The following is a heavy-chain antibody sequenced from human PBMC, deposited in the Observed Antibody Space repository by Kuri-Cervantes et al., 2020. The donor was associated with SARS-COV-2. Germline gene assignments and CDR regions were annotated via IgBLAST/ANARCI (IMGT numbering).Heavy chain of an antibody. D-gene: IGHD1-1*01. CDR3: ARLFHNGWFDP. J-gene: IGHJ5*02. V-gene: IGHV4-59*12. CDR1: GGSISSYY. Sequence: SETLSLTCTVSGGSISSYYWSWIRQPPGKGLEWIGYIYYSGSTNYNPSLKSRVTISVDTSKNQFSLKLSSVTAADTAVYYCARLFHNGWFDPWGQGTLVTVSS. CDR2: IYYSGST.